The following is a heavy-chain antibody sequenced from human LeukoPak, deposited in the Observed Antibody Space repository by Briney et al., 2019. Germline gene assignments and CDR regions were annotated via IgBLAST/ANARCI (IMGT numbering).Heavy chain of an antibody. Sequence: ASVKVSCKASGYTLIARYIHWVRQAPGQGPEWMGWMDPNSGVTHYAQKFQGRVTMTRDTSISTAYMELSRLTSDDTALYYCARAVNWGYDYWGQGTLVTVSS. CDR1: GYTLIARY. CDR2: MDPNSGVT. J-gene: IGHJ4*02. D-gene: IGHD7-27*01. CDR3: ARAVNWGYDY. V-gene: IGHV1-2*02.